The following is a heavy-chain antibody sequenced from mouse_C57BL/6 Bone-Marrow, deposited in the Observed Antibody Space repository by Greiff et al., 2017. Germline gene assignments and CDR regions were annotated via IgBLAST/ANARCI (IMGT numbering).Heavy chain of an antibody. CDR1: GFNIKNTY. D-gene: IGHD1-1*01. CDR3: ARPVVAFFWYFDG. CDR2: IDPANGNT. J-gene: IGHJ1*03. Sequence: VQLQQPGAELVRPGASVKLSCTASGFNIKNTYMHWVKQRPEQGLAWIGRIDPANGNTKYAPKFQGKAPITADPSSNTAYLQLSRLTSEDTAIYYCARPVVAFFWYFDGWGTGTTVTVSS. V-gene: IGHV14-3*01.